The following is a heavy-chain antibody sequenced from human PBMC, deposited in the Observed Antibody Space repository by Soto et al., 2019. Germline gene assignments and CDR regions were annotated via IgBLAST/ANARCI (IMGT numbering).Heavy chain of an antibody. J-gene: IGHJ4*02. Sequence: SETLSLTCTVSGGSISSYYWIWIRQPPGKGLEWIGYIYYSGSTNYNPSLKSRVTISVDTSKNQFSLKLSSVTAADTAVYYCARAVEGGYYDSSGYRIYFDYWGQGTLVTVSS. CDR3: ARAVEGGYYDSSGYRIYFDY. CDR1: GGSISSYY. V-gene: IGHV4-59*01. D-gene: IGHD3-22*01. CDR2: IYYSGST.